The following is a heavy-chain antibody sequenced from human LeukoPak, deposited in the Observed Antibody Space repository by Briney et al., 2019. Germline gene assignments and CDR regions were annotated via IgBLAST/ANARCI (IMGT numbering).Heavy chain of an antibody. D-gene: IGHD3-3*01. J-gene: IGHJ4*02. Sequence: GGSLRLSCAASGFTFSSYWMSWVRQPPGKGLEWVANIKQDGSQKYCVDSVKGRFSISRDNAKISLYLQMNSLRAEDTAVYYCARGLPYASWSGRHYSDYWGQGTLVTVSS. CDR1: GFTFSSYW. CDR3: ARGLPYASWSGRHYSDY. CDR2: IKQDGSQK. V-gene: IGHV3-7*01.